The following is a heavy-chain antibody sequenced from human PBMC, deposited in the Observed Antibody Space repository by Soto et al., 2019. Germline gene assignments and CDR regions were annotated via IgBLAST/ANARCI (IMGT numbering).Heavy chain of an antibody. CDR3: ARKTRYYCTNGVCYTGGWFDP. CDR2: INPNSGGT. V-gene: IGHV1-2*02. D-gene: IGHD2-8*01. J-gene: IGHJ5*02. Sequence: GASVKVSCKASGYTFTGYYMHWVRQAPGQGLEWMGWINPNSGGTNYAQKFQGRVTMTRDTSISTAYMELSRLRSDDTAVYYCARKTRYYCTNGVCYTGGWFDPWGQGTLVTVSS. CDR1: GYTFTGYY.